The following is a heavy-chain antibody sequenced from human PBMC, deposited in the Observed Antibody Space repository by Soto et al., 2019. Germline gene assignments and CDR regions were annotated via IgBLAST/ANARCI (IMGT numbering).Heavy chain of an antibody. D-gene: IGHD2-15*01. CDR3: ARVRGGYCGGGRCSYLDY. CDR2: IYYSEST. Sequence: QVQLQESGPGLVKSSETLSLTCTVSGASIRSYYWSWIRQPPGKGLEGIGQIYYSESTNYSPSLSIQFTRQVHPSNNQFSLKLSSVAAAATALYYCARVRGGYCGGGRCSYLDYWGQGTLVPLSS. CDR1: GASIRSYY. V-gene: IGHV4-59*01. J-gene: IGHJ4*02.